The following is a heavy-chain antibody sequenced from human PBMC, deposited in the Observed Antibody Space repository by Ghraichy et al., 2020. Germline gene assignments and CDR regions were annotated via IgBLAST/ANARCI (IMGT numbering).Heavy chain of an antibody. V-gene: IGHV4-39*01. CDR1: GGSISSSSYY. Sequence: SETLSLTCTVSGGSISSSSYYWGWIRQPPGKGLEWIGSIYYSGSTYYNPSLKSRVTISVDTSKNQFSLKLSSVTAADTAVYYCATPGYSYGYRYDAFDIWGQGTMVTVSS. J-gene: IGHJ3*02. D-gene: IGHD5-18*01. CDR2: IYYSGST. CDR3: ATPGYSYGYRYDAFDI.